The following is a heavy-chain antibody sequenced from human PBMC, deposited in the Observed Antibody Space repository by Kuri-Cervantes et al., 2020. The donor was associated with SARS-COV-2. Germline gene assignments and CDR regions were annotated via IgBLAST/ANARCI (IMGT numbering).Heavy chain of an antibody. CDR1: GFTFSSYG. V-gene: IGHV3-30*02. Sequence: GESLKISCAASGFTFSSYGMHWVRQAPGKGLEWVAFIRYDGSNKYYADSVKGRFTISRDNAKNSLYLQMNSLRAEDTAVYYCAGGITGDGDYWGQGTLVTVSS. D-gene: IGHD7-27*01. CDR3: AGGITGDGDY. J-gene: IGHJ4*02. CDR2: IRYDGSNK.